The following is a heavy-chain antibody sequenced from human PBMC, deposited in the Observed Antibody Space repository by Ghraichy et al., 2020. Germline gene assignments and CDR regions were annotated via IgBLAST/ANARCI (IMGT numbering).Heavy chain of an antibody. D-gene: IGHD3-3*01. CDR3: ARDRGTIFGVAGTYYYYYYGMDV. CDR2: IIPIFGTA. V-gene: IGHV1-69*13. J-gene: IGHJ6*02. CDR1: GGTFSSYA. Sequence: SVKISCKASGGTFSSYAISWVRQAPGQGLEWMGGIIPIFGTANYAQKFQGRVTITADESTSTAYMELSSLRSEDTAVYYCARDRGTIFGVAGTYYYYYYGMDVWGQGTTVTVSS.